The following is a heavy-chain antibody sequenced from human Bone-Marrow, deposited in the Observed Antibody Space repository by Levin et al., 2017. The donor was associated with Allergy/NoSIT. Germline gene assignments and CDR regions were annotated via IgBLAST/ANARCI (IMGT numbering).Heavy chain of an antibody. J-gene: IGHJ4*02. CDR2: ISYDGRNK. Sequence: GESLKISCAASGFTFSDSGMHWVRQAPGKGLEWVAVISYDGRNKYYADSVKDRFTISRDNSQNTLYLQVHSVRPEDTAVYYCRYANGSGTYFDYWGQGTLVRVSS. CDR3: RYANGSGTYFDY. CDR1: GFTFSDSG. V-gene: IGHV3-30*03. D-gene: IGHD2-2*01.